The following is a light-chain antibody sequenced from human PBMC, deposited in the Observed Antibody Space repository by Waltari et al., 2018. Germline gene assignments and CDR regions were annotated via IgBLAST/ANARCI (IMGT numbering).Light chain of an antibody. J-gene: IGKJ2*01. CDR1: QSGSSSY. Sequence: EIVLTQSPGTLPLSPGERATLTCRASQSGSSSYLAWYQQKPGQAPRLLIYGASSRATGIPDRFSGSGSGTDFTLTISRLEPEDFAVYYCQQYGSSPPYTFGQGTKLEIK. CDR3: QQYGSSPPYT. CDR2: GAS. V-gene: IGKV3-20*01.